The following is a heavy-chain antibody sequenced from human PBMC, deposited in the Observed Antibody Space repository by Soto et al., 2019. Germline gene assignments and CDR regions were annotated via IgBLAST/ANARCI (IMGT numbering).Heavy chain of an antibody. D-gene: IGHD6-13*01. CDR3: AREKVLIAAAGTWDY. J-gene: IGHJ4*02. CDR1: GFTFSSYS. Sequence: PGGSLRLSCAASGFTFSSYSMNWVRQAPGKGLEWVSSISSSSSYIYYADSVKGRFTISRDNAKNSLYLQMNSLRAEDTAVYYCAREKVLIAAAGTWDYWGQGTLVTVSS. CDR2: ISSSSSYI. V-gene: IGHV3-21*01.